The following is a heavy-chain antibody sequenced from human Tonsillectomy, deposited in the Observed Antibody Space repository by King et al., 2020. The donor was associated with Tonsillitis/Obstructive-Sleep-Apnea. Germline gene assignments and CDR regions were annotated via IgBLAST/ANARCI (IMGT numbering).Heavy chain of an antibody. D-gene: IGHD6-13*01. V-gene: IGHV3-30*01. CDR3: AKEGSWAKYYYYYMDV. Sequence: VQVVESGGGVVQPGRSLRLSCAASGFPFNSYPMHWVRQAPGKGLEWVALISYDGSIKYYADSVKGRFTISRDNSKNTLYLQMNSLRGEDTAVYYCAKEGSWAKYYYYYMDVWGKGTTVTVSS. CDR1: GFPFNSYP. J-gene: IGHJ6*03. CDR2: ISYDGSIK.